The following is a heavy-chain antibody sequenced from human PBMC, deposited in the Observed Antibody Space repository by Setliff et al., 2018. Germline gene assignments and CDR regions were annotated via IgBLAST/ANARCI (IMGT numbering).Heavy chain of an antibody. J-gene: IGHJ6*03. D-gene: IGHD3-3*01. CDR2: IKQDGGEK. V-gene: IGHV3-7*01. Sequence: PGGSLRLSCAASGFTFSNYWMSWVRQAPGKGLEWVANIKQDGGEKYYVDPVKGRFTISRDNAKNSLYLQMNSLGAEDTAVFYCAKGGEYYDFWSGYPLEPPSYYYYYMDAWGKGTTVTVSS. CDR1: GFTFSNYW. CDR3: AKGGEYYDFWSGYPLEPPSYYYYYMDA.